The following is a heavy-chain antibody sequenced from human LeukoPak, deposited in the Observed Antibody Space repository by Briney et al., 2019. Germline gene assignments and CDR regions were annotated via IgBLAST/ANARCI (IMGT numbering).Heavy chain of an antibody. D-gene: IGHD2-8*01. CDR3: ARDAGDIVLMVYASADYYYYGMDV. CDR2: ISAYNVNT. V-gene: IGHV1-18*01. J-gene: IGHJ6*02. CDR1: GYTFTSYG. Sequence: VASVKVSCKASGYTFTSYGISWGRQAPGQRLEWMGWISAYNVNTNYAQKLQGRVTMTTDTSTSTAYMELRSLRSHDTAVYYCARDAGDIVLMVYASADYYYYGMDVWGQGTTVTVSS.